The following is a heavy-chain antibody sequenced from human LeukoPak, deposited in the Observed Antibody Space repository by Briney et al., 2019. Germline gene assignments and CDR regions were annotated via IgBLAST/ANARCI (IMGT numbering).Heavy chain of an antibody. D-gene: IGHD4-17*01. CDR2: ISYDGSNK. J-gene: IGHJ4*02. CDR1: GFTFSSHA. Sequence: GGSLRLSCAASGFTFSSHAMHWVRQAPGEGLEWVAVISYDGSNKYYADSVKGRFTISRDNSKNTLYLQMNSLRVEDTAVYYCAREGAYGDYYDYWGQGTLVTVSS. V-gene: IGHV3-30-3*01. CDR3: AREGAYGDYYDY.